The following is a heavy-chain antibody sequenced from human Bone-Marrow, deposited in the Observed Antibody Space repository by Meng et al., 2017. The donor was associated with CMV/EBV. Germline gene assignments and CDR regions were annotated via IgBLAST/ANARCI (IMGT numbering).Heavy chain of an antibody. CDR3: AKVIAGTFDP. CDR2: IRYDGTNK. V-gene: IGHV3-30*02. D-gene: IGHD3-10*01. CDR1: GFTFSSYA. Sequence: GESLKISCAASGFTFSSYAMSWVRQAPGKGLEWVAFIRYDGTNKYYVDSVKGRFIISRDNSKNTLYLQMNSLRVDDTAMYYCAKVIAGTFDPWGQGTLVTVSS. J-gene: IGHJ5*02.